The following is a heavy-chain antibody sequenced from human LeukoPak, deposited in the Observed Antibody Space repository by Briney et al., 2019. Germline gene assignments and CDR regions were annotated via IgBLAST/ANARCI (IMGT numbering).Heavy chain of an antibody. Sequence: PGGSLRLSCAASGFTVSSNYMSWVRQAPGKGLEWVSVIYSGGSTYYADSVKGRFTISRDSSKNTLYLQMNSLRAEDTAVYYCARAHYYDSSGYPFDYWGQGTLVTVSS. CDR2: IYSGGST. D-gene: IGHD3-22*01. J-gene: IGHJ4*02. CDR3: ARAHYYDSSGYPFDY. CDR1: GFTVSSNY. V-gene: IGHV3-53*05.